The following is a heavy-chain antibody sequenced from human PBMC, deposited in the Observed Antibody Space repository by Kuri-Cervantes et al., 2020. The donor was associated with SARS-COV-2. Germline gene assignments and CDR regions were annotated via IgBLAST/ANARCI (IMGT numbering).Heavy chain of an antibody. CDR3: ARKAVTGSD. J-gene: IGHJ4*02. D-gene: IGHD6-19*01. V-gene: IGHV3-53*01. Sequence: GGSLRLSCVVSGFSVSTNYMTWVRQAPGKGLEWVSLIYSGGSTDYADSVEGRFTISRDDSKNTLYLQMNSLRAEDTAVYYCARKAVTGSDWGQGTLVTVSS. CDR1: GFSVSTNY. CDR2: IYSGGST.